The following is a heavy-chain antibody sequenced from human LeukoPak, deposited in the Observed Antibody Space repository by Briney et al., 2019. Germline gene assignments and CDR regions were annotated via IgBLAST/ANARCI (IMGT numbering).Heavy chain of an antibody. CDR2: INSDGSST. J-gene: IGHJ5*02. CDR3: ARPSGYCSGGSCPRWFDP. V-gene: IGHV3-74*01. Sequence: GGSLRPSCAASGFTFSSYWMHWVRQAPGKGLVWVSRINSDGSSTSYADSVKGRFTISRDNAKNTLYLQMNSLRAEDTAVYYCARPSGYCSGGSCPRWFDPWGRGTLVTVSS. D-gene: IGHD2-15*01. CDR1: GFTFSSYW.